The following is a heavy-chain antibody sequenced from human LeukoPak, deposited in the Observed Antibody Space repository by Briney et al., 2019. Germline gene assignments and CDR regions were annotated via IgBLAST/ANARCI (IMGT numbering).Heavy chain of an antibody. Sequence: GASVKVSCKASGYTFSSYGISWVRQAPGQGLEWMGWISAYNGNTNYAQKLQGRVTMTTDTSTSTAYMELRSLRSDDTAVYYCAREALLLWFGSNDYWGQGTLVTVSS. V-gene: IGHV1-18*01. CDR1: GYTFSSYG. J-gene: IGHJ4*02. CDR2: ISAYNGNT. D-gene: IGHD3-10*01. CDR3: AREALLLWFGSNDY.